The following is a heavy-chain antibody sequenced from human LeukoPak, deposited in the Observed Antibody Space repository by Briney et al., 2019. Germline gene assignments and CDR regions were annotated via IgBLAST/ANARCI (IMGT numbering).Heavy chain of an antibody. CDR1: AFTFGNYW. Sequence: GGSLRLSCAASAFTFGNYWMHWVRQAPGKGLVWVSRINSDGSSTTYAGSVKGRFTISRDNAKNTLYLQMDSLRAEDTAVYYCARGGFALNVPVVGLNWFDPWGQGTLVTVSS. D-gene: IGHD2-2*01. J-gene: IGHJ5*02. CDR3: ARGGFALNVPVVGLNWFDP. V-gene: IGHV3-74*03. CDR2: INSDGSST.